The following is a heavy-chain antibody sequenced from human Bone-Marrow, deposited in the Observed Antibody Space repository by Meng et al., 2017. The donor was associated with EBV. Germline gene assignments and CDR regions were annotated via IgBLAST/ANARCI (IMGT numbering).Heavy chain of an antibody. Sequence: QLVRSAAEVTNPASSVKVSCKTSGGPFRNYAVSWVRQAPGQGLEWLGGFLPTLGAPNYAQKFHGRVTITADESTSTHYMDLSSLRSDDTAVYYCASESGRGYTPDYWGQGTLVTVSS. CDR2: FLPTLGAP. V-gene: IGHV1-69*01. D-gene: IGHD3-10*01. J-gene: IGHJ4*02. CDR1: GGPFRNYA. CDR3: ASESGRGYTPDY.